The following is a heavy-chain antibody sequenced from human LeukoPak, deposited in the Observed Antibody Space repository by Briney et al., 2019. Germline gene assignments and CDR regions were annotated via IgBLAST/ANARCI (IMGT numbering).Heavy chain of an antibody. D-gene: IGHD3-16*01. J-gene: IGHJ4*02. CDR3: ARDDPPYY. CDR2: INHSGST. V-gene: IGHV4-34*01. CDR1: GGSFSGYY. Sequence: SETLSLTCAVYGGSFSGYYWSWIRQPPGKGLEWIGEINHSGSTNYNPSLKSRVTISVDTSKNQFSLKVRSVTAADTAVYYCARDDPPYYWGQGTLVTVSS.